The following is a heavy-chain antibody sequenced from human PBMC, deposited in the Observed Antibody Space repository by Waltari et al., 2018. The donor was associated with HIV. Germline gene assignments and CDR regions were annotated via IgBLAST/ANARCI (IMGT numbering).Heavy chain of an antibody. J-gene: IGHJ4*02. CDR1: GVSVNTYW. Sequence: EVQLVQSGGGLVQPGGSLTVACAASGVSVNTYWMGWIRQAPGKELEWDANRKGDGRGKYYVDSLEDRLTISRDNAETSVYLKMTSLGDEDTAVYYGARFSLGRPELDFDYWGQGPLVTVSS. CDR2: RKGDGRGK. D-gene: IGHD1-7*01. V-gene: IGHV3-7*01. CDR3: ARFSLGRPELDFDY.